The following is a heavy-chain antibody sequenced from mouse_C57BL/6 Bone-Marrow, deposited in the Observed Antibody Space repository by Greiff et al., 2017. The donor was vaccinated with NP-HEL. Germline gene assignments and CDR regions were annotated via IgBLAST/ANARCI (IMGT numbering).Heavy chain of an antibody. CDR1: GFPFTSGYY. J-gene: IGHJ1*03. D-gene: IGHD2-3*01. V-gene: IGHV12-3*01. CDR3: AGDYDGYWYFDV. CDR2: ITHSGET. Sequence: LQESGPGLVKPSQSLFLTCSITGFPFTSGYYWIWIRQSPAKPLEWMGYITHSGETFYNPSLQSPISITRETSKNQFFLQLNSVTTEDTAMYYCAGDYDGYWYFDVWGTGTTVTVSS.